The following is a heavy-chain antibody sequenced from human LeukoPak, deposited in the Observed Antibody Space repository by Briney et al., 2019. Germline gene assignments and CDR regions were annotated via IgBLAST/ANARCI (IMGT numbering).Heavy chain of an antibody. CDR2: ISGSGGST. V-gene: IGHV3-23*01. J-gene: IGHJ4*02. CDR3: VAYYYDSSVYYPFDY. D-gene: IGHD3-22*01. CDR1: GFTFSSYA. Sequence: GGSLRLSCAASGFTFSSYAMSWVRQAPGKGLEWVSAISGSGGSTYYADPVKGRFTISRDNSKNTLYLQMNSLRAEDTAVYYCVAYYYDSSVYYPFDYWGQGTLVTVSS.